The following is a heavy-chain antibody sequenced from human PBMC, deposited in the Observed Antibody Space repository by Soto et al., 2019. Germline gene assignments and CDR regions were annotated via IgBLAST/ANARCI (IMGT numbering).Heavy chain of an antibody. CDR1: GGTFSGYR. Sequence: EASVKVSCKASGGTFSGYRINWVRQGPGQGLEWVGRIVPIYRTADYAQKFQGRVTITADESARTAYLEVRSLKSQDTAVYYCARDSGAKLSSSWGQGTLGTVSS. J-gene: IGHJ4*02. D-gene: IGHD6-13*01. CDR3: ARDSGAKLSSS. V-gene: IGHV1-69*13. CDR2: IVPIYRTA.